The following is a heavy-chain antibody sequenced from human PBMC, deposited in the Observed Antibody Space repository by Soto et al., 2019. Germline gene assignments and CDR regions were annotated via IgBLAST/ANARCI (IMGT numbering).Heavy chain of an antibody. CDR3: ARREAPAAPSGAFDI. CDR2: IYYSGST. J-gene: IGHJ3*02. Sequence: PSETLSLTCTVSGGSISSSSYYWGWIRQPPGKGLEWIGSIYYSGSTYYNPSLKSRVTISVDTSKNQFSLKLSSVTAADTAVYYCARREAPAAPSGAFDIWGQGTMVTVSS. CDR1: GGSISSSSYY. D-gene: IGHD2-2*01. V-gene: IGHV4-39*01.